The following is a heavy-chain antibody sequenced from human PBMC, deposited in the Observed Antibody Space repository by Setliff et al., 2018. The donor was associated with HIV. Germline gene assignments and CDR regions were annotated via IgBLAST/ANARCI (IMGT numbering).Heavy chain of an antibody. CDR2: VHSTGTT. D-gene: IGHD6-19*01. CDR3: ARDGGGYSSGDAFDI. CDR1: GGSFSTYY. V-gene: IGHV4-4*07. J-gene: IGHJ3*02. Sequence: PSETLSLTCTVSGGSFSTYYWSWIRQPAGEGPEYIGRVHSTGTTIYNPSLKSRVTMSVDTSKNQFSLKLSSVTAADTAVYYCARDGGGYSSGDAFDIWGQGTMVTVSS.